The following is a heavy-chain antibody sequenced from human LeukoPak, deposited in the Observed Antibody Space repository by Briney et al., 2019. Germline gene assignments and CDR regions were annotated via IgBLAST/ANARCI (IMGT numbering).Heavy chain of an antibody. Sequence: LETLSLTCTVSGGSISSYYWSWIRQPPGKGLEWIGYIYYSGSTNYNPSLKSRVTISVDTSKNQFSLKLSSVTAADTAVYYCARDLGYSYGTFDYWGQGTLVTVSS. CDR2: IYYSGST. CDR3: ARDLGYSYGTFDY. D-gene: IGHD5-18*01. CDR1: GGSISSYY. J-gene: IGHJ4*02. V-gene: IGHV4-59*12.